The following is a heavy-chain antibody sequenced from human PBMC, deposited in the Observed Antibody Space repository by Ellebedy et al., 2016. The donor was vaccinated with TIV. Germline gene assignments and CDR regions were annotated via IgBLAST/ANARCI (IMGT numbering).Heavy chain of an antibody. CDR2: ISGSGGST. CDR3: AKNLERPDY. J-gene: IGHJ4*02. D-gene: IGHD1-1*01. CDR1: GFTFSSYA. Sequence: GESLKISXAASGFTFSSYAMSWVRQAPGKGLEWVSAISGSGGSTYYADSVKGRFTISRDNSKNTLYLQMNSLRAEDTAVYYCAKNLERPDYWGQGTLVTVSS. V-gene: IGHV3-23*01.